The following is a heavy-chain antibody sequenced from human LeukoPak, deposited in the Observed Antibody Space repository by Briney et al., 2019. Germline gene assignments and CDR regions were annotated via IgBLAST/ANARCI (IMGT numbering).Heavy chain of an antibody. CDR1: GGSISSSSYY. V-gene: IGHV4-39*07. CDR2: IYYSGST. Sequence: SETLSLTCTVSGGSISSSSYYWGWIRQPPGKGLEWIGSIYYSGSTYYNPSLKSRVTISVDTSKNQFSLKLSSVTAADTAVYYCARGLELIPDYWGQGTLVTVSS. D-gene: IGHD2-15*01. J-gene: IGHJ4*02. CDR3: ARGLELIPDY.